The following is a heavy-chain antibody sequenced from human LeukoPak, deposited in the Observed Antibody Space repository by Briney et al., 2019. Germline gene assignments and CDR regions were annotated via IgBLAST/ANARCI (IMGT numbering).Heavy chain of an antibody. Sequence: KPGGSLRLSCAASGFTFSSYSMNWARQAPGKGLEWVSSISSSSSYIYYADSVEGRFTISRDNAKNSLYLQMNSLRAEDTAVYYCARASYGSGSYDLYYFDYWGQGTLVTVSS. CDR1: GFTFSSYS. CDR3: ARASYGSGSYDLYYFDY. CDR2: ISSSSSYI. J-gene: IGHJ4*02. D-gene: IGHD3-10*01. V-gene: IGHV3-21*01.